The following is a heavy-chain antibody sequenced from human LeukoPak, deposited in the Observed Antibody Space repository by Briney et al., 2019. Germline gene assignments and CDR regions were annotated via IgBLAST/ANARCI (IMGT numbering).Heavy chain of an antibody. D-gene: IGHD2-15*01. J-gene: IGHJ4*02. CDR1: GFTVSSNY. Sequence: GGSLRLSCAASGFTVSSNYMSWVRQAPGKGLEWVSVIYSGGSTYYADSVKGRFTISRDNSKNTLYLQVNSLRAEDTAVYYCASGPKRITPFDYWGQGTLVTVSS. CDR3: ASGPKRITPFDY. V-gene: IGHV3-66*01. CDR2: IYSGGST.